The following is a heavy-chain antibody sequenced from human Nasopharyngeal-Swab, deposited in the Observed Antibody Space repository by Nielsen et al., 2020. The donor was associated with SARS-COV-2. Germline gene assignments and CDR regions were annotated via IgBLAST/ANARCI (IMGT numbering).Heavy chain of an antibody. CDR1: GFTFSSYT. CDR3: ARVPGGYDSSGYYFDQ. CDR2: IKQDGSEK. J-gene: IGHJ4*02. D-gene: IGHD3-22*01. V-gene: IGHV3-7*01. Sequence: GESLKISCAGSGFTFSSYTMNWVRQAPGKGLEWVASIKQDGSEKYYVDSVKGRFTISRDNAKNSLYLQMNSLRVEDTAVYYCARVPGGYDSSGYYFDQWGQGTLVTVSS.